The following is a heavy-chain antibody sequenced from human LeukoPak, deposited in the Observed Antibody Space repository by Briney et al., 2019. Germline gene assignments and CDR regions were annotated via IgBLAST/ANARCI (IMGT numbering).Heavy chain of an antibody. V-gene: IGHV5-51*01. D-gene: IGHD3-3*01. CDR2: IYPGDSDT. J-gene: IGHJ4*02. CDR1: GYSFTSYW. CDR3: ARRSGGYDFWSGYYIFDY. Sequence: GESLKISCKGSGYSFTSYWIGWVRQMPGKGLEWMGIIYPGDSDTRYSPSFQGQVTISADKSISTAYLQWSSLKASDTAMYYCARRSGGYDFWSGYYIFDYWGQGTLVTVSS.